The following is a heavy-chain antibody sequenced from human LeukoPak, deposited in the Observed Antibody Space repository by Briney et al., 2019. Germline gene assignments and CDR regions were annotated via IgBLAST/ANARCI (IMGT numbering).Heavy chain of an antibody. Sequence: PSETLSLTCTVSGGSISSYYWSWIRQPPGKGLEWIGYIYYSGSTNYNPSLKSRVTISVDTSKNQFSLKLSSVTAADTAVYYCARVDAVYAFDIWGQGTMVTVSS. V-gene: IGHV4-59*01. CDR2: IYYSGST. CDR3: ARVDAVYAFDI. CDR1: GGSISSYY. D-gene: IGHD2-8*01. J-gene: IGHJ3*02.